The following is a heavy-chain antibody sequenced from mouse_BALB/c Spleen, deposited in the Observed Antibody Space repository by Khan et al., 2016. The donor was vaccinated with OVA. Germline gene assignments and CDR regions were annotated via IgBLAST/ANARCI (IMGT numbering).Heavy chain of an antibody. CDR1: GYTFTNYG. J-gene: IGHJ4*01. V-gene: IGHV9-3-1*01. CDR3: TRPPYFSYVMSY. CDR2: INTYTGEP. Sequence: QIQLVQSGPELKKPGETVKISCKASGYTFTNYGMNWVKQSPGRGLKWMGWINTYTGEPTYADDFKGRFVFSLETSASTAYLQINNLKNEDTATYFCTRPPYFSYVMSYWGQGTSVTVSS. D-gene: IGHD2-10*01.